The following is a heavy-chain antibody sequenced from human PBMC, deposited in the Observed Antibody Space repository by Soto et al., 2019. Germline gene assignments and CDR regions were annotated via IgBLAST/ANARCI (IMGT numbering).Heavy chain of an antibody. D-gene: IGHD2-15*01. V-gene: IGHV3-15*01. CDR3: TTGPPYCSGGSCHYYYYGMDV. J-gene: IGHJ6*02. Sequence: NPGGSLRLSCAASGFTFSNAWMSWVRQAPGKGLEWVGRIKSKTDGGTTDYAAPVKGRFTISRDDSKNTLYLQMNSLKTEDTAVYYCTTGPPYCSGGSCHYYYYGMDVWGQGTTVTVSS. CDR1: GFTFSNAW. CDR2: IKSKTDGGTT.